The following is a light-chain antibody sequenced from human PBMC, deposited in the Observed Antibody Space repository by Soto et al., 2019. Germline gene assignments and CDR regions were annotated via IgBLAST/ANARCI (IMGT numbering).Light chain of an antibody. Sequence: EIVLTQSPGTLSFFPGERATLSCRASRSVTNNYLAWHQQKPGQAPRLLIYGASTRATGIPARFSGSGSGTEFTLTISSLQSEDFAVYYCQQYNNWPPVTFGQGTKVDIK. V-gene: IGKV3-15*01. CDR1: RSVTNN. J-gene: IGKJ1*01. CDR3: QQYNNWPPVT. CDR2: GAS.